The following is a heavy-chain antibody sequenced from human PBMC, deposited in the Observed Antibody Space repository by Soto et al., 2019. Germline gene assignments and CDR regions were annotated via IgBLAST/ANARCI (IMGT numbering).Heavy chain of an antibody. CDR1: GGTFSSYA. Sequence: QVQLVQSGAEVKKPGSSVKLSCKASGGTFSSYAISWVRQAPGQGLEWMGGIIPIFGTANYGKKFQGRVTITADDSTSTAYMRRSSLRSEVTAVYYCARYIVVVTAIHRYFDLWGRGTLVTVSS. J-gene: IGHJ2*01. CDR2: IIPIFGTA. CDR3: ARYIVVVTAIHRYFDL. D-gene: IGHD2-21*02. V-gene: IGHV1-69*12.